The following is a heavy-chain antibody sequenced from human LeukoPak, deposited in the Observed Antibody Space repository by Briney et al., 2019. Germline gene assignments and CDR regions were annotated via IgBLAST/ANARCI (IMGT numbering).Heavy chain of an antibody. D-gene: IGHD3-9*01. V-gene: IGHV4-39*02. CDR1: GDSITNGIYY. J-gene: IGHJ5*02. CDR2: ICHSGSG. Sequence: SETLSLTCSVSGDSITNGIYYWGWVRQPPGRGLEWIGNICHSGSGHYNPSLKSRVTISVDTSKNHFFLKMTSVTAADTGVYYCARGPRDWLIVGWFDPWGQGTPVTVSS. CDR3: ARGPRDWLIVGWFDP.